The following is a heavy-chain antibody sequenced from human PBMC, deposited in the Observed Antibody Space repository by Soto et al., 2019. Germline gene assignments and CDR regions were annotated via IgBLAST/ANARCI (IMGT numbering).Heavy chain of an antibody. Sequence: EVQLVESGGGLVQPGGSLKVSCAASGFTFSGSAMHWVRQASGKGLEWVGRIRSKTNNYATAYAASVRGRFTISRDDSKNTVSLQMNSLKIEDTAVYYCARPRSTWYYDYWGQGTRVTVAS. CDR3: ARPRSTWYYDY. CDR2: IRSKTNNYAT. V-gene: IGHV3-73*02. CDR1: GFTFSGSA. D-gene: IGHD6-13*01. J-gene: IGHJ4*02.